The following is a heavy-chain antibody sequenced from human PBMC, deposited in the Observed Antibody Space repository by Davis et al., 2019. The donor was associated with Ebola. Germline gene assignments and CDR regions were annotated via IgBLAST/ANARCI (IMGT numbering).Heavy chain of an antibody. Sequence: SETLSLTCNVSGGSTNSGSHYWGWVRQPPGKGLEWIASMHYGGTTYANPSLKSRVTISVGTFKNHFSLRLSSVTAADTAVYYCARSVRSSSGFDYWGQGTLVTVSS. V-gene: IGHV4-39*02. CDR1: GGSTNSGSHY. CDR2: MHYGGTT. J-gene: IGHJ4*02. CDR3: ARSVRSSSGFDY. D-gene: IGHD6-6*01.